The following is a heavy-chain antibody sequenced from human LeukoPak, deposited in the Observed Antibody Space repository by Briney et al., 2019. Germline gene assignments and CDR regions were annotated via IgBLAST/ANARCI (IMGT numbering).Heavy chain of an antibody. CDR1: GGTFSSYA. CDR2: IIPILGIA. V-gene: IGHV1-69*04. J-gene: IGHJ4*02. Sequence: SVKVSCTASGGTFSSYAISWVRQAPGQGLKWMGRIIPILGIANYAQKFQGRVTITADESTSTAYMELSSLRSEDTAVYYCARRAYYDFWSGYYYFDYWGQGTLVTVSS. D-gene: IGHD3-3*01. CDR3: ARRAYYDFWSGYYYFDY.